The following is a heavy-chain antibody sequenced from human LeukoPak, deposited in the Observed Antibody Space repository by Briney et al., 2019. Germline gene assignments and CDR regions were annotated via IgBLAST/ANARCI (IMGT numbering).Heavy chain of an antibody. CDR1: GFTFSTYS. CDR2: ISSSSRHR. Sequence: PGGSLRLSCVASGFTFSTYSMNWVRQAPGKGLEWVSSISSSSRHRYYADSVKGRFTISRDDAKNSVYLQMNSLRAEETAVYYCARDFNTVTTAYLQHWGQGTLVTVSS. V-gene: IGHV3-21*01. D-gene: IGHD4-17*01. CDR3: ARDFNTVTTAYLQH. J-gene: IGHJ1*01.